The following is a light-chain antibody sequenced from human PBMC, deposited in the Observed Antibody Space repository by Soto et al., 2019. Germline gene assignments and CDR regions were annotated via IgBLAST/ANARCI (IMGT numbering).Light chain of an antibody. V-gene: IGKV2-28*01. Sequence: IVMTQSPLSLPVTPGEPASISCRPSQSLLHSNGYNYLDWYLQKPGQSPQLLIYLGSNRASGVPDRFSGSGSGTDFTLKISRVEAEDVGVYYCMQGLQTRTFGQGTKVDIK. J-gene: IGKJ1*01. CDR3: MQGLQTRT. CDR2: LGS. CDR1: QSLLHSNGYNY.